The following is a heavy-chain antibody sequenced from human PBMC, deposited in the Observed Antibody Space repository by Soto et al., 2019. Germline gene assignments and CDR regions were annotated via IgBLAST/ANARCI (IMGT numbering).Heavy chain of an antibody. J-gene: IGHJ4*02. CDR1: GFTFSSYW. CDR3: ARESTPVVVTAILAY. Sequence: PGGSLRLSCAASGFTFSSYWMHWVRQAPGKGLVWVSRINSDGSSTSYADSVKGRFTISRDNAKNTLYLQMNSLRAEDTAVYYCARESTPVVVTAILAYWGQGTLVTVSS. D-gene: IGHD2-21*02. CDR2: INSDGSST. V-gene: IGHV3-74*01.